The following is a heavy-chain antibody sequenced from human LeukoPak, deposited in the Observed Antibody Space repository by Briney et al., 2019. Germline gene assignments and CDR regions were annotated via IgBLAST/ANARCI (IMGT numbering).Heavy chain of an antibody. Sequence: ASVKVSCKASGYTFTSYDINWVRQATGQGLEWMGRVDPEDGETIYAEKFQGRVTITADTSTDTAYMELRSLISEDTAVYYCATGELERLKSFDYWGQGTLVTVSS. CDR2: VDPEDGET. V-gene: IGHV1-69-2*01. CDR1: GYTFTSYD. D-gene: IGHD1-1*01. J-gene: IGHJ4*02. CDR3: ATGELERLKSFDY.